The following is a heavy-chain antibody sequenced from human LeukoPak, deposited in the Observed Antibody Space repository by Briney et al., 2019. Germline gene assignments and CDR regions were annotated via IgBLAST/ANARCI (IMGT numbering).Heavy chain of an antibody. Sequence: PSETLSLTCTVSGYSIGSGYYWGWVRQSPGKGLEWIGSIYHTGNTYYNPSLKSRVSISMDTSKNEFSLKLRSVTASDTAVYYCAGKYYYDSSAYFYVDWWGQGTLVTVSS. CDR3: AGKYYYDSSAYFYVDW. D-gene: IGHD3-22*01. CDR2: IYHTGNT. V-gene: IGHV4-38-2*02. CDR1: GYSIGSGYY. J-gene: IGHJ4*02.